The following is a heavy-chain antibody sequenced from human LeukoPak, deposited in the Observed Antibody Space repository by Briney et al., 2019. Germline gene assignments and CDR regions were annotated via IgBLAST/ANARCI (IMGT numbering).Heavy chain of an antibody. D-gene: IGHD6-13*01. Sequence: GGSLRLSCAASGFTFSSYAMNWVRQAPGKGLEWVSAISGGGGTTYYADSVKGRFTISRDNSKNTLYLQMNSLRAEDTAVYYCAKQYSSSSGVFDYWGQGTLVTVSS. CDR1: GFTFSSYA. CDR3: AKQYSSSSGVFDY. CDR2: ISGGGGTT. J-gene: IGHJ4*02. V-gene: IGHV3-23*01.